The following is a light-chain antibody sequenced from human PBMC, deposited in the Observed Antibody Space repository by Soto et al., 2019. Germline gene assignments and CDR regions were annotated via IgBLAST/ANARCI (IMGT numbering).Light chain of an antibody. Sequence: DIQMTQSPSSLSASVGDRVTITCRASQSISNYLNWYQQKPGKAPKLLMYAASSLQSEVPSRFGGSGSGTDFTLSISTLQPEDFTTYYCQQSDSTPRTFGQGNKVEIK. V-gene: IGKV1-39*01. CDR3: QQSDSTPRT. J-gene: IGKJ1*01. CDR2: AAS. CDR1: QSISNY.